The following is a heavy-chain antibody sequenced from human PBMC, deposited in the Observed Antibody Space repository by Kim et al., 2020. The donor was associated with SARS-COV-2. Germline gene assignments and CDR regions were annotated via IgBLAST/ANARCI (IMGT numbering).Heavy chain of an antibody. Sequence: ASVKVSCKASGHTVTGYYMHWVRQAPGQGLEWMGWINPDSGGTDYAQNFQGRVTMTRDTSISTTYMELSGLTSDDTAIYYCVTRGDQLLRYFFDYWGQGT. CDR2: INPDSGGT. D-gene: IGHD2-2*01. CDR1: GHTVTGYY. J-gene: IGHJ4*02. V-gene: IGHV1-2*02. CDR3: VTRGDQLLRYFFDY.